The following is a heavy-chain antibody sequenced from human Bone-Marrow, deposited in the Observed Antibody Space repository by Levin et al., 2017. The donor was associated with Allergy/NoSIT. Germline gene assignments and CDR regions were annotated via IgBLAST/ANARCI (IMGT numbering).Heavy chain of an antibody. J-gene: IGHJ4*02. D-gene: IGHD3-9*01. V-gene: IGHV4-59*01. Sequence: PSETLSLTCTVSGGSISSYYWSWIRQPPGKGLEWIGYIYYSGSTNYNPSLKSRVTISVDTSKNQFSLKLSSVTAADTAVYYCASLSADYDILTGYYNVPDYFDYWGQGTLVTVSS. CDR1: GGSISSYY. CDR2: IYYSGST. CDR3: ASLSADYDILTGYYNVPDYFDY.